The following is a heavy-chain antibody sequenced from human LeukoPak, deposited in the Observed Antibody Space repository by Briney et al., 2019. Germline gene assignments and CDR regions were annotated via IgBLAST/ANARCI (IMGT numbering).Heavy chain of an antibody. CDR3: ARVSPTVAVAAPGLYYFDY. D-gene: IGHD6-19*01. Sequence: PSETLSLTCTVSGGSISSYYWSWIRQPPGKGLEWIGYIYYSGSTNYNPSLKSRVTISLDTSKNQFSLKLSSVTAADTAVYYCARVSPTVAVAAPGLYYFDYWGQGTLVTVSS. CDR1: GGSISSYY. V-gene: IGHV4-59*01. CDR2: IYYSGST. J-gene: IGHJ4*02.